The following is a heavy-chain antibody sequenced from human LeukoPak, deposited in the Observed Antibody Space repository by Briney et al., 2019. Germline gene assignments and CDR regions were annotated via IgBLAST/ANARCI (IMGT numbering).Heavy chain of an antibody. D-gene: IGHD4-17*01. CDR2: INPNSGGT. Sequence: AASVTVSCTASGYTFTGYYMHWVRQAPGQGLEWMGRINPNSGGTNYAQKFQGRVTMTRDTSISTAYMELSRLRSDDTAVYYCAQSLTVTTHYYFDYWGQGTLVTVSS. CDR1: GYTFTGYY. V-gene: IGHV1-2*06. J-gene: IGHJ4*02. CDR3: AQSLTVTTHYYFDY.